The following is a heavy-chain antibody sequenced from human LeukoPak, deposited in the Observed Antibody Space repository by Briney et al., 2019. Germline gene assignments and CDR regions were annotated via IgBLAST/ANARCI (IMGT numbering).Heavy chain of an antibody. J-gene: IGHJ4*02. CDR1: GYSISSGYY. V-gene: IGHV4-38-2*02. CDR3: ARDLRYFDWSPTYYFDY. D-gene: IGHD3-9*01. CDR2: IYHSGST. Sequence: SSETLSLTCTVSGYSISSGYYWGWIRQPPGKGLEWIGSIYHSGSTYYNPSLKSRVTISVDTSKNQFSLKLSSVTAADTAVYYCARDLRYFDWSPTYYFDYWGQGTLVTVSS.